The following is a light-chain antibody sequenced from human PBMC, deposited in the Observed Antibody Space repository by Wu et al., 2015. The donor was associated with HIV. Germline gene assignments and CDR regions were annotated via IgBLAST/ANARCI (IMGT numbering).Light chain of an antibody. J-gene: IGKJ1*01. CDR3: QQYSLYRT. Sequence: EVVLTQTPGTLSVSPGERVALSCRASQSVTSGSLAWYQQKLGQAPRLLIFAASSRATGIPDRFSGSGSGTDFTLTISRLEPEDFATYYCQQYSLYRTFGQGTKVEMK. CDR1: QSVTSGS. CDR2: AAS. V-gene: IGKV3-20*01.